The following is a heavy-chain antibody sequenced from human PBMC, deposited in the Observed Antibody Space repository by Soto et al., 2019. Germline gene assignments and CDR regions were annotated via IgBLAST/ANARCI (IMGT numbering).Heavy chain of an antibody. CDR1: GGSTSNYY. J-gene: IGHJ4*02. CDR2: IHYSGSA. V-gene: IGHV4-59*01. CDR3: ARENYYDS. Sequence: QVQLQESGPGLVKPSETLSLTCTVSGGSTSNYYWGWIRQPPGKGLEWIGYIHYSGSANNNPSLRGRVTISLDTSKNQFSLRLTSVTAADTAVYYWARENYYDSWGQGTLVIVSS.